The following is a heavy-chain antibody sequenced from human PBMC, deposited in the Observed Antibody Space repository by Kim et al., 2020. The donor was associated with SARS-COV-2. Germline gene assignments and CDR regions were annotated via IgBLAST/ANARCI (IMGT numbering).Heavy chain of an antibody. CDR1: GFTFSSYA. CDR3: AKARGYCSGGSCVTDAFDI. D-gene: IGHD2-15*01. CDR2: ISGSGGST. V-gene: IGHV3-23*01. Sequence: GGSLRLSCAASGFTFSSYAMSWVRQAPGKGLEWVSAISGSGGSTYYADSVKGRFTISRDNSKNTLYLQMNSLRAEDTAVYYCAKARGYCSGGSCVTDAFDIWGQGTMVTVSS. J-gene: IGHJ3*02.